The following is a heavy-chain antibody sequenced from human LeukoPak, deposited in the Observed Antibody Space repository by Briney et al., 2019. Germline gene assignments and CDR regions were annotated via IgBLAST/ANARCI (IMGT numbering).Heavy chain of an antibody. CDR1: GGPISSGDYY. CDR3: ASLAAAGYSPPEGNRFDP. CDR2: IYYSGST. D-gene: IGHD6-13*01. Sequence: SETLSLTCTVSGGPISSGDYYWSWIRQPPGKGLEWIGYIYYSGSTYYNPSLKSRVTISVDTSKNQFSLKLSSVTAADTVVYYCASLAAAGYSPPEGNRFDPWGQGTLVTVSS. J-gene: IGHJ5*02. V-gene: IGHV4-30-4*01.